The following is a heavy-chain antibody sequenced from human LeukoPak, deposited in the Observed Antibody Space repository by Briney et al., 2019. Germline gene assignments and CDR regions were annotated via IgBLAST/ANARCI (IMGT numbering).Heavy chain of an antibody. CDR1: GFTFSNYA. D-gene: IGHD3-22*01. CDR2: ISGSGGST. V-gene: IGHV3-23*01. J-gene: IGHJ4*02. Sequence: GGSLRLSCAASGFTFSNYAMSWVRQAPGKGLEWVSAISGSGGSTYYADSVRGRFTISRDNSKNTLYLQMNSLRAEDTAVYYCAKDRLYDSSGPYGDYWGQGTLVTVSS. CDR3: AKDRLYDSSGPYGDY.